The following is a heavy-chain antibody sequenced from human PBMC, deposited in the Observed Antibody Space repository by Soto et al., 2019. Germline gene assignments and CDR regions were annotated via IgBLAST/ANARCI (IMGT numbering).Heavy chain of an antibody. D-gene: IGHD5-12*01. CDR1: GGSISGYY. Sequence: TSETLSLTCTVSGGSISGYYWSWIRQPPGKGLEWIGYVYYSGSTKYNPSLESRVTISVDMSNNQFSLMLTSVTAADTAVYYCAKYRRTDAEGYRLDFWGQGTLVTVSS. V-gene: IGHV4-59*01. CDR2: VYYSGST. J-gene: IGHJ4*02. CDR3: AKYRRTDAEGYRLDF.